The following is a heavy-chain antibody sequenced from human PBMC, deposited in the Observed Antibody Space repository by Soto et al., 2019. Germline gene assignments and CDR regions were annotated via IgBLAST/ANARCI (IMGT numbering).Heavy chain of an antibody. CDR3: GRDSGAGAHFDN. CDR1: GGSLTDYW. J-gene: IGHJ4*02. Sequence: QVHLQQWGTGLLKPSETLSLTCAVYGGSLTDYWWTWIRQTPGKGMEWIGEINHIVERNHNPSFKSRVTTSLDTSQIQFSFKLTSVTVADTAVYYGGRDSGAGAHFDNWGQGSLGTVS. V-gene: IGHV4-34*01. D-gene: IGHD3-10*01. CDR2: INHIVER.